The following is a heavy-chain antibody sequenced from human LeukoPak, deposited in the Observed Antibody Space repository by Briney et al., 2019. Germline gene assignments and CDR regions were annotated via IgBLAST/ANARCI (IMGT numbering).Heavy chain of an antibody. CDR2: IYTSGST. CDR3: ARLHGYYDSSGYWPDAFDI. D-gene: IGHD3-22*01. V-gene: IGHV4-4*09. J-gene: IGHJ3*02. CDR1: GGSISSYY. Sequence: SETLSLTCTVSGGSISSYYWSWIRQPPGKGLEWIGYIYTSGSTNYNPSFKSRVTISVDTSKNQFSLKLSSVTAADTAVYYCARLHGYYDSSGYWPDAFDIWGQGTMVTVSS.